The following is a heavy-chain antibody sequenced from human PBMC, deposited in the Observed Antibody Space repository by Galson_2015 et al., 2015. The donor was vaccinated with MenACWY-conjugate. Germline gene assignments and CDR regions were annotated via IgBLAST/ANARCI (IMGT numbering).Heavy chain of an antibody. V-gene: IGHV3-74*01. Sequence: SLRLSCAVSGFTFSSYWMHWVRQAPGKGLVWVSRINSAGSSTSYADTAKGRFTISRDNAKNTLYLQMNSLRAEDTAVYYCARTGGSPPRGFDYWGQGTLVTASS. CDR2: INSAGSST. D-gene: IGHD1-26*01. CDR3: ARTGGSPPRGFDY. J-gene: IGHJ4*02. CDR1: GFTFSSYW.